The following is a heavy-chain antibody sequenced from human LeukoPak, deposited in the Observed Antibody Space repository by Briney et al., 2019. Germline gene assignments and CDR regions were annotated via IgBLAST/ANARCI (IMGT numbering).Heavy chain of an antibody. CDR3: AKEYDSGGYGANFDY. CDR1: GFTFSSYA. J-gene: IGHJ4*02. CDR2: ISYDGSNK. V-gene: IGHV3-30*04. Sequence: GGSLRLSCAASGFTFSSYAMHWVRQAPGKGLEWVAVISYDGSNKYYADSVKGRFTISRDNSRNTMYLQMDSLRAEDTAVYYCAKEYDSGGYGANFDYWGQGTLVTVSS. D-gene: IGHD3-10*01.